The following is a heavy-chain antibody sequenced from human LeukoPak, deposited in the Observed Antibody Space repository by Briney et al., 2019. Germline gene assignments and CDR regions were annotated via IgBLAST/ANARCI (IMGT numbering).Heavy chain of an antibody. CDR2: IYSGGTT. CDR1: GFTVSTNC. Sequence: HPGGSLRLSCAASGFTVSTNCMTWVRQAPGKGLEWVSTIYSGGTTYYADSVMGRFTISRRNSRNTLYLQMNSLRAEDTAVYYCARVDAVMAYYFDLWGQGTLVTVSS. CDR3: ARVDAVMAYYFDL. J-gene: IGHJ4*02. V-gene: IGHV3-53*04. D-gene: IGHD5-18*01.